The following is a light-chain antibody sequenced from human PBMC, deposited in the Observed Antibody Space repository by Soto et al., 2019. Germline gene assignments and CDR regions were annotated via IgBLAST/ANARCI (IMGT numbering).Light chain of an antibody. CDR1: SSDVGGYNY. CDR3: SSYTGSSTYVV. V-gene: IGLV2-14*01. Sequence: QFALTQAASESGSPGQSITISCTGTSSDVGGYNYVSWYQQHPGKAPKLMIYDVSNRPSGVSNRFSGSKSGNTASLTISGLQAEDEADYYCSSYTGSSTYVVFGGGTKLTVL. J-gene: IGLJ2*01. CDR2: DVS.